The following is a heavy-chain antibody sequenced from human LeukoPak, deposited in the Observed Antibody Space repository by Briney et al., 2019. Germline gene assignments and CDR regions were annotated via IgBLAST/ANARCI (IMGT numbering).Heavy chain of an antibody. CDR3: AKGGLKLEPCIHFDY. Sequence: GGSLRLSCAASGFTFSSYAMSWVRQAPGKGLEWVTAISGSGGSTYYADSVKGRFTISRDNSKNTLYLQMNSLRAEDTAVYYCAKGGLKLEPCIHFDYWGQGTLVTVSS. J-gene: IGHJ4*02. CDR2: ISGSGGST. V-gene: IGHV3-23*01. CDR1: GFTFSSYA. D-gene: IGHD1-1*01.